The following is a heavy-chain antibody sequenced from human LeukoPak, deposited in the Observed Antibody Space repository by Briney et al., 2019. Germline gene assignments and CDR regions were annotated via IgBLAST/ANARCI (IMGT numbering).Heavy chain of an antibody. Sequence: GSLRLFCTAAWFTVYRYCMNWVRQGPGKGLGWVSAISKSGESTYYADSVKGRFTISRDNSKKTQYLQMNSLRADDTAVYYCARGLPALFQFDYWGQGTLVTVSS. D-gene: IGHD2-2*01. CDR2: ISKSGEST. CDR3: ARGLPALFQFDY. CDR1: WFTVYRYC. J-gene: IGHJ4*02. V-gene: IGHV3-23*01.